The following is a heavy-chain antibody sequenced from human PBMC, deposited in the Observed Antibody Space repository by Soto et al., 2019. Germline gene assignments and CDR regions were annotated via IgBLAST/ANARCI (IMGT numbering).Heavy chain of an antibody. CDR2: IYHSGDI. D-gene: IGHD1-1*01. Sequence: PSETLSLTCTVSGGSISGSHYYWGWIRQPPGMGLEWVASIYHSGDIYYNTSLKSRVSISVDTSKNQFSLKLNSVTAADTAVYYCPMNWSARILYFDYWAQGILVTVSS. V-gene: IGHV4-39*01. J-gene: IGHJ4*02. CDR1: GGSISGSHYY. CDR3: PMNWSARILYFDY.